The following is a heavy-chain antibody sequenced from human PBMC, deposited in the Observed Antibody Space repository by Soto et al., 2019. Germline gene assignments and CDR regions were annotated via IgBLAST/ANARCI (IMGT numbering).Heavy chain of an antibody. D-gene: IGHD1-1*01. CDR2: ITHSGGI. CDR1: GGSFSGYY. J-gene: IGHJ2*01. V-gene: IGHV4-34*01. Sequence: QVQLQQWGAGLLKPSETLSLTCAVYGGSFSGYYWSWVRQPPGKGLEWIGEITHSGGINYNPSLKSRVTMSVDTSKNLFSLRLNSVSDADTAVYYCARLFAGATGNWYFDLWGRGTLVTVSS. CDR3: ARLFAGATGNWYFDL.